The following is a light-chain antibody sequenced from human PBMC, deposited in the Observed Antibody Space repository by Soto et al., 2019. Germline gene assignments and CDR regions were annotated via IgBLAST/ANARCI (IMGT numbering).Light chain of an antibody. CDR2: GAS. Sequence: EVVLTHSPGTLSLSPGERANLSCRSSQSVSSNYVAWYQQIPGQTPRLLIYGASSRATGIPDRFSGSGSGTDFTLTISRLEPEDFAVYYCQQHGSSPWMFGQGTKV. CDR1: QSVSSNY. J-gene: IGKJ1*01. CDR3: QQHGSSPWM. V-gene: IGKV3-20*01.